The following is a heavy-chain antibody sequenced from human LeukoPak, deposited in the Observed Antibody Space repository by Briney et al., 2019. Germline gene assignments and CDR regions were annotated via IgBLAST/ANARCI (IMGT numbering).Heavy chain of an antibody. CDR3: ARDQGTTVTTLDAFDI. V-gene: IGHV4-34*01. J-gene: IGHJ3*02. CDR1: GGSFSGYY. Sequence: PSETLSLTCAVYGGSFSGYYWSWIRQPPGKGLEWIGEINHSGSTNYNPPLKSRVTISVDTSKNQFSLKLSSVTAADTAVYYCARDQGTTVTTLDAFDIWGQGTMVTVSS. CDR2: INHSGST. D-gene: IGHD4-17*01.